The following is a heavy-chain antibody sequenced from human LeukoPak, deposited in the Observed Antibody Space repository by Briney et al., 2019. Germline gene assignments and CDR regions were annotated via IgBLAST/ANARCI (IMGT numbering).Heavy chain of an antibody. D-gene: IGHD4-17*01. Sequence: PGGSLRLSCAASGFTFSSYAVSWVRQAPGVGLEWVSTISGRGGSTFYADSVKGRFTISRDNSKNTLYLQMNSLRADDTAVYYCAKGQEVDYGDYVGAFDIWGQGTMVTVSS. CDR2: ISGRGGST. V-gene: IGHV3-23*01. J-gene: IGHJ3*02. CDR1: GFTFSSYA. CDR3: AKGQEVDYGDYVGAFDI.